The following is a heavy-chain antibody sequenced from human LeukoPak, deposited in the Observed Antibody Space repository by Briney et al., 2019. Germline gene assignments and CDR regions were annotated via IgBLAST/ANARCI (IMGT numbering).Heavy chain of an antibody. CDR1: GYTFTSYG. CDR3: ARVPRGYSYGPYYFDY. CDR2: ISAYSGNT. D-gene: IGHD5-18*01. J-gene: IGHJ4*02. Sequence: ASVKVSCKASGYTFTSYGISWVRQAPGQGLEWMGWISAYSGNTNYAQKLQGRVTMTTDTSTSTAYMELRSLRSDDTAVYYCARVPRGYSYGPYYFDYWGQGTLVTVSS. V-gene: IGHV1-18*01.